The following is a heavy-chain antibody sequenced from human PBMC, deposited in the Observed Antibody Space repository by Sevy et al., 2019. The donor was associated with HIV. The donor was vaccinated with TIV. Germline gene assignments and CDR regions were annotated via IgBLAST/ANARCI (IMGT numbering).Heavy chain of an antibody. J-gene: IGHJ4*02. CDR2: ISHTGSSI. D-gene: IGHD3-22*01. CDR3: ASLFLDSSGYDLDH. V-gene: IGHV3-11*01. Sequence: GGSLRLSCAASEFTFSDYYMSWIRQAPGKGLEWISYISHTGSSIYYAASVKGRFTISRDNAKKSLYLQMTSLRADDTAVYYCASLFLDSSGYDLDHWGQGTLVTVSS. CDR1: EFTFSDYY.